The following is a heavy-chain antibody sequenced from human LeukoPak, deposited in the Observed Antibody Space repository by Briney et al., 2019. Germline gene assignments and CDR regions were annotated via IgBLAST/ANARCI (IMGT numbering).Heavy chain of an antibody. CDR1: GFTFSSYC. D-gene: IGHD2-21*01. Sequence: GGSPRLSCAASGFTFSSYCMSWVRQAPEKGLEWVANIKQDGSEKYYVDSVKGRFTISRDNAKNSLYLQMNSLRAEDTAVYYCTRRLWNTTDFDYWGQGTLVTVSS. V-gene: IGHV3-7*01. CDR3: TRRLWNTTDFDY. J-gene: IGHJ4*02. CDR2: IKQDGSEK.